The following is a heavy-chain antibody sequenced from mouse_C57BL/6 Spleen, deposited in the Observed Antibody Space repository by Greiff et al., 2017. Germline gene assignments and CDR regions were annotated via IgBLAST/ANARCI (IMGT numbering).Heavy chain of an antibody. D-gene: IGHD4-1*01. CDR3: ARRITGTSMDY. Sequence: EVKVVESGGDLVKPGGSLKLSCAASGFTFSSYGMSWVRQTPDKRLEWVATISSGGSYPYYPDSVKGRFTISRDNAKNTLYLQMSSLKSEDTAMYYCARRITGTSMDYWGQGTSVTVSS. V-gene: IGHV5-6*02. CDR1: GFTFSSYG. CDR2: ISSGGSYP. J-gene: IGHJ4*01.